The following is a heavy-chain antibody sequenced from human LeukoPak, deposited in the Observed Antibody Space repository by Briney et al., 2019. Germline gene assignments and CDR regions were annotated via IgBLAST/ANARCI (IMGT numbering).Heavy chain of an antibody. CDR2: ISGSGGST. CDR3: ARDLRQWLVFVFDY. Sequence: TGGSLRLSCAASGFTFSSYAMSWVRQAPGKGLEWVSAISGSGGSTYYADSVKGRFTISRDNSKNTLYLQMNSLRAEDTAVYYCARDLRQWLVFVFDYWGQGTLVTVSS. J-gene: IGHJ4*02. D-gene: IGHD6-19*01. CDR1: GFTFSSYA. V-gene: IGHV3-23*01.